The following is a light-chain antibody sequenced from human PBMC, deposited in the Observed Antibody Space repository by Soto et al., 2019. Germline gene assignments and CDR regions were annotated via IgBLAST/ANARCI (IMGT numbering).Light chain of an antibody. CDR2: STN. Sequence: QTVVTQEPSFSVSPGGTVTLTCGLSSGSVSTSYYPSWYQQTPGQAPRTLIYSTNTRSSGVPDRFSGSILGNKAALTITGAQADDASDYYCVLYMGSGISGVFGGGTKLTVL. J-gene: IGLJ2*01. CDR3: VLYMGSGISGV. V-gene: IGLV8-61*01. CDR1: SGSVSTSYY.